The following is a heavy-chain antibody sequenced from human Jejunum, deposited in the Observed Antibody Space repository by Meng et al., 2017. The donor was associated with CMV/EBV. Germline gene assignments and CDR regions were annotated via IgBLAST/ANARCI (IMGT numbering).Heavy chain of an antibody. J-gene: IGHJ4*02. CDR3: ARTQWHVGYFDN. V-gene: IGHV4-39*07. CDR2: IHYTGST. Sequence: SLGSISSGNYYWGWLRQPPGKGLEWIGSIHYTGSTNYNPSLKTRVSISEDTSKNEFSLTLTSVTAADTAVYYCARTQWHVGYFDNWGQGTLVTVSS. CDR1: LGSISSGNYY. D-gene: IGHD6-19*01.